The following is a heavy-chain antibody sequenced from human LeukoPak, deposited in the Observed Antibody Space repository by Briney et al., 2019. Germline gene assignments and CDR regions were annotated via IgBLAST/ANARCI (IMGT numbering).Heavy chain of an antibody. CDR1: GGSISSGGYS. J-gene: IGHJ4*02. Sequence: SETLSLTCTVSGGSISSGGYSWSWIRQHPGKGLEWIGYIYYSGSTYYNPSLKSRVTISVDTSKNQFSLKLSSVTAADTAVYYCARATFGYFDYWGQGTLVTVSS. CDR2: IYYSGST. V-gene: IGHV4-31*03. D-gene: IGHD3-16*01. CDR3: ARATFGYFDY.